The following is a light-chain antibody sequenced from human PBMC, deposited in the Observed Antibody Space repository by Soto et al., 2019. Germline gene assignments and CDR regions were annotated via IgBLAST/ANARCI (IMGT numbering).Light chain of an antibody. CDR2: RNN. V-gene: IGLV1-47*01. J-gene: IGLJ2*01. Sequence: QAVVTQPPSASGTPGQRVTISGSGSSSNIGSNYVFWYQHLPGTAPKLLIYRNNQRPSGVPDRFSGSKSGTSASLAISGLRSEDETDYYCAAWDDSLSGVVFGGGTTLTVL. CDR1: SSNIGSNY. CDR3: AAWDDSLSGVV.